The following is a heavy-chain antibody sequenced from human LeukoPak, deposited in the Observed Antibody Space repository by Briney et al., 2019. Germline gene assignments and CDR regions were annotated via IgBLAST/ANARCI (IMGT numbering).Heavy chain of an antibody. CDR3: ARVYCSSTSCHYYFDY. Sequence: GASVKVSCKASGYTFISYAMHWVRQAPGQRLEWMGWINAGNGDTKYSQKFQGRVTITRDTSASTAYMELSSLRSEDTAVYYCARVYCSSTSCHYYFDYWGQGTLVTVSS. D-gene: IGHD2-2*01. V-gene: IGHV1-3*01. CDR1: GYTFISYA. CDR2: INAGNGDT. J-gene: IGHJ4*02.